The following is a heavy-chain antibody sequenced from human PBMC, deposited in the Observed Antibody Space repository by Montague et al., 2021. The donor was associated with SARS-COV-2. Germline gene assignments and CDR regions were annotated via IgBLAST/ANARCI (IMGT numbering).Heavy chain of an antibody. Sequence: SETLSLTCTVSGDSISSHFWCWIRQPPGRGLEWIGYIYSRGSTNYNPSLQSRVTISADTSQNQFSLNLTSVTAADTAVYYCARKTRYNWFGPWGPGTLVSVSS. D-gene: IGHD4-11*01. CDR3: ARKTRYNWFGP. J-gene: IGHJ5*02. CDR1: GDSISSHF. CDR2: IYSRGST. V-gene: IGHV4-59*11.